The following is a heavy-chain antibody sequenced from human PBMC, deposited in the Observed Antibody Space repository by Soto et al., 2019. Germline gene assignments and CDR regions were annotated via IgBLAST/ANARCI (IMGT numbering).Heavy chain of an antibody. Sequence: PSETLSLTCTVSGGSISSGGYYWSWIRQHPGKGLEWIGYIYYSGSTYYNPSLKSRVTISVDTSKNQFSLKLSSVTAADTAVYYCARTQAPRLEFDYWGQENPVTISS. CDR3: ARTQAPRLEFDY. CDR2: IYYSGST. CDR1: GGSISSGGYY. J-gene: IGHJ4*02. V-gene: IGHV4-31*03. D-gene: IGHD3-16*01.